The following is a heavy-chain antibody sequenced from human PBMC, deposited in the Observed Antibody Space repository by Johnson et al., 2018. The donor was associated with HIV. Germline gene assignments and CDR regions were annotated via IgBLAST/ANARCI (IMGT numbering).Heavy chain of an antibody. J-gene: IGHJ3*02. V-gene: IGHV3-23*03. CDR3: AKDGDDGDEADGTKGAFDI. CDR1: GFTFSNYA. D-gene: IGHD2-2*01. Sequence: VQLVESGGGLVKPGGSLRLSCAASGFTFSNYAMHWVRQAPGKGLEWVSVIYSGGSTYFADSLKGRFTISRDNSRNTLYLQMNSLRAEDTAIYYCAKDGDDGDEADGTKGAFDIWGQGTMVTVSS. CDR2: IYSGGST.